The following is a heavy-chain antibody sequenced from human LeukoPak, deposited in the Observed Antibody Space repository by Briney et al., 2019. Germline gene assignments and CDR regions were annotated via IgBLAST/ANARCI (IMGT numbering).Heavy chain of an antibody. CDR3: ARDQLGSVGEY. CDR2: IYYSGST. D-gene: IGHD1-26*01. V-gene: IGHV4-59*01. J-gene: IGHJ4*02. CDR1: GGSINNYY. Sequence: SEALSLTCIVSGGSINNYYWSWIRQPPGKGLEWIGYIYYSGSTNSNPSLKSRVIISVDTSTNQLSLKLHSVTGADTAVYYCARDQLGSVGEYWGRGTLVTVSS.